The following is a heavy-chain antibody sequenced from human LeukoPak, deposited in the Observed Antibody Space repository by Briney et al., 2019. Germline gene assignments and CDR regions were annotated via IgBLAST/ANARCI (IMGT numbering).Heavy chain of an antibody. CDR2: ISLRGRT. Sequence: PSGTLSLTCGVSGGSITTTNFWSWVRQPPGGGLEWIGEISLRGRTQYNPSLKSRATMSLDRSKNHLSLTLTSVTAADTAVYYCSRESGAFSPFGYWGQGTLVTVSS. J-gene: IGHJ4*02. D-gene: IGHD1-26*01. CDR3: SRESGAFSPFGY. CDR1: GGSITTTNF. V-gene: IGHV4-4*02.